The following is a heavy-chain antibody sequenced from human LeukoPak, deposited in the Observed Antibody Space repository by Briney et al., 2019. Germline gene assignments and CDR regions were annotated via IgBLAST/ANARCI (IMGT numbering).Heavy chain of an antibody. CDR3: ATGGGWVPSFGVVTHIDV. CDR1: GFTFSGYW. D-gene: IGHD3-3*01. V-gene: IGHV3-74*03. Sequence: PGGSLRLPCAASGFTFSGYWMHWVRQGPEKGLELVSRIDNDGHGILYADSVKGRFTTSRDNAKNTLYLQMNSLRFEDTAVYYCATGGGWVPSFGVVTHIDVWGKGTTVTVSS. CDR2: IDNDGHGI. J-gene: IGHJ6*03.